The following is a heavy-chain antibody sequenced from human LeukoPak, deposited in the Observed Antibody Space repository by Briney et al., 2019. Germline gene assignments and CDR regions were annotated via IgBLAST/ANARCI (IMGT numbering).Heavy chain of an antibody. Sequence: ASVKASCKASGYTFTSYEINGVRQAPGHRLEWMGWMNPNSGNTGYAQKFQGRVTMTRNTSISTAYMELSSLRSEDTAVYYCARGLRWRWLQSYFDYWGQGTLVTVSS. J-gene: IGHJ4*02. D-gene: IGHD5-24*01. CDR2: MNPNSGNT. CDR3: ARGLRWRWLQSYFDY. V-gene: IGHV1-8*01. CDR1: GYTFTSYE.